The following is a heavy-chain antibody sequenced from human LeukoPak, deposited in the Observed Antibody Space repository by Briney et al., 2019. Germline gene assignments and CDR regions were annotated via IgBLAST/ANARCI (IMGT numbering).Heavy chain of an antibody. CDR1: GYTFTGYY. J-gene: IGHJ6*03. V-gene: IGHV1-2*02. D-gene: IGHD5-24*01. CDR3: ARDGEIATIHNFGGYYMDV. CDR2: INPNSGGT. Sequence: ASVKVSCKASGYTFTGYYMHWVRQAPGQGLEWMGWINPNSGGTNYAQKFQGRVTMTRDTSISTAYMELSRLRSDDTAVYYCARDGEIATIHNFGGYYMDVWGKGTTVTVSS.